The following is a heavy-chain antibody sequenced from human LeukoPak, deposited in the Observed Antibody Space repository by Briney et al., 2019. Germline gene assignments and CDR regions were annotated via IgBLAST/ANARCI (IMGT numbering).Heavy chain of an antibody. Sequence: ASVKVSCKASGYTFTRYAMHWVRQAPGQRLEWMGWIIAGNGNTKYSQKFQGRVTITRDTSASTAYMELSSLRSEDTAVYYCARVVVTANSLSDYWGQGTLVTVSS. V-gene: IGHV1-3*01. J-gene: IGHJ4*02. CDR2: IIAGNGNT. CDR1: GYTFTRYA. D-gene: IGHD2-21*02. CDR3: ARVVVTANSLSDY.